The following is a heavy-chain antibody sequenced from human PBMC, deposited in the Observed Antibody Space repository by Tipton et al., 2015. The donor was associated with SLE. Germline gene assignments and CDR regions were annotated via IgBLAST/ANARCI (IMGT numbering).Heavy chain of an antibody. CDR1: GGSLSGYY. CDR3: ARLSGDAFDI. D-gene: IGHD1-26*01. V-gene: IGHV4-34*01. J-gene: IGHJ3*02. Sequence: TLSLTCAVYGGSLSGYYWSWIRQSPGKGLECIGESNDSGSTNYHPSLKSRATISIDTSKNQFSLKVTSVTAADTAVYYCARLSGDAFDIWGQGTMVTVSS. CDR2: SNDSGST.